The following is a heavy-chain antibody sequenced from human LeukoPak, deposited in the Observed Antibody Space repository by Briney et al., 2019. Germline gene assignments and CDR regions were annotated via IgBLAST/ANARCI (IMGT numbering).Heavy chain of an antibody. J-gene: IGHJ4*02. Sequence: GASVNVSCKASGYIFTSYGISWVRQATGQGLEGMGWISAYNGNTNYAQKLQGRVTITTDTSTSTVYMELSSLRSEDTAVYYCARGGTRTQLFDYWGQGTLVTVSS. CDR3: ARGGTRTQLFDY. CDR1: GYIFTSYG. V-gene: IGHV1-18*01. CDR2: ISAYNGNT. D-gene: IGHD3-16*01.